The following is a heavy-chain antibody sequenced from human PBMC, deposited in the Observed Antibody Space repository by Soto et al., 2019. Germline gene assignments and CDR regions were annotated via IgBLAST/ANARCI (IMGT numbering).Heavy chain of an antibody. CDR1: GFTFSSYG. CDR3: AKDRGGDCPDNSCYFGADY. V-gene: IGHV3-30*18. Sequence: SLRLSCVGSGFTFSSYGTHWVRQAPGKGLECVAVISDTGSSHYYAASVEGRFTISRENSKNTLSLHMDRLRVEDTAVYYCAKDRGGDCPDNSCYFGADYWGQGTPVTVSS. CDR2: ISDTGSSH. J-gene: IGHJ4*02. D-gene: IGHD2-2*01.